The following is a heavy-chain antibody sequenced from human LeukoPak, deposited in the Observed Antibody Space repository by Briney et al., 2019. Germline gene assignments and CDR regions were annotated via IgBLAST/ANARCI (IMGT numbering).Heavy chain of an antibody. Sequence: GGSLRLSCAASGFTRGTYWMSWVRQGPGKGLEWVANVNQEGSEIYYVDSVKGRFTISRDNAKNSLYLQMNSLRAEDTAVYYCAGEYIFDRWDAFDIWGQGTVVTVSS. CDR1: GFTRGTYW. CDR2: VNQEGSEI. CDR3: AGEYIFDRWDAFDI. J-gene: IGHJ3*02. V-gene: IGHV3-7*01. D-gene: IGHD3-16*02.